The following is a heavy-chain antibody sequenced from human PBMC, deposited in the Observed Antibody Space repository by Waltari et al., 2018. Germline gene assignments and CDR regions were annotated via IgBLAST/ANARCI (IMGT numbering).Heavy chain of an antibody. J-gene: IGHJ4*02. CDR2: IKEDGSQK. CDR3: ARDVLERHSCFDY. D-gene: IGHD1-1*01. Sequence: EVQLVESGGGLVQPGGSLRLSCAASGFNFGSRWMVWVRPATGKGLEWVANIKEDGSQKYFGDSVKGRFTISRDNAKNSLYLQMDSLRAEDTGVYYCARDVLERHSCFDYWGQGTLVSVAS. CDR1: GFNFGSRW. V-gene: IGHV3-7*04.